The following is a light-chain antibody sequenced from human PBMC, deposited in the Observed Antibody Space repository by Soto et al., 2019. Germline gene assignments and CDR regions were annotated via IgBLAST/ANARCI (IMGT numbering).Light chain of an antibody. V-gene: IGKV1-5*03. CDR2: KAS. CDR3: QHYNSYSEA. CDR1: QTISSW. Sequence: DIRMTQSPSPLSVSVGDRVTITCRASQTISSWLAWYQQKPGKAPKLLIYKASTLKSGVPSRFSGSGSGTEFTLTISSLQPDDFATYYCQHYNSYSEAFGQGTKVAIK. J-gene: IGKJ1*01.